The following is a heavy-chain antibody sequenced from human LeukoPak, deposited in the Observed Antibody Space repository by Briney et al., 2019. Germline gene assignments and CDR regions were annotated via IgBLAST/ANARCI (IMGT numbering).Heavy chain of an antibody. J-gene: IGHJ4*02. D-gene: IGHD6-19*01. CDR2: ISAYNGNT. CDR1: GYTFTSYY. CDR3: ARDPNSSGYDY. V-gene: IGHV1-18*04. Sequence: ASVKVSCKASGYTFTSYYMHWVRQAPGQGLEWMGWISAYNGNTNYAQKLQGRVTMTTDTSTSTAYMELRSLRSDDTAVYYCARDPNSSGYDYWGQGTLVTVSS.